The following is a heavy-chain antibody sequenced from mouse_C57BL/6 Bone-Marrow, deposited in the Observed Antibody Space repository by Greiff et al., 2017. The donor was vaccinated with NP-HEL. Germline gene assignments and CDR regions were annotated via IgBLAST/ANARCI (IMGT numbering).Heavy chain of an antibody. CDR3: AYSNYVGDFDV. Sequence: LVESGPELVKPGASVKISCKASGYAFSSSWMNWVKPRPGKGLEWIGRIYPGDGDTNYNGKVKGKATLTADKSSSTAYMQLSSLTSEDSAVYFCAYSNYVGDFDVWGTGTTVTVSS. D-gene: IGHD2-5*01. CDR2: IYPGDGDT. J-gene: IGHJ1*03. V-gene: IGHV1-82*01. CDR1: GYAFSSSW.